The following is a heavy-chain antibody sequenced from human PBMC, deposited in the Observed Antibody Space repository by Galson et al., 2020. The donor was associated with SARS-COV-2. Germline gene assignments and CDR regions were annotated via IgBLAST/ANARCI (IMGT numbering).Heavy chain of an antibody. CDR2: VFGKGSGARR. CDR3: ARWMGSGFDI. D-gene: IGHD6-19*01. CDR1: GLSIGDHG. J-gene: IGHJ3*02. Sequence: SLKISCTASGLSIGDHGMNWIRQAPGKGLEWVGFVFGKGSGARREYAASVRDRFTISKDDSKSIVYLQMDSLKVEDTALYYCARWMGSGFDIWGQGTMVTVSS. V-gene: IGHV3-49*03.